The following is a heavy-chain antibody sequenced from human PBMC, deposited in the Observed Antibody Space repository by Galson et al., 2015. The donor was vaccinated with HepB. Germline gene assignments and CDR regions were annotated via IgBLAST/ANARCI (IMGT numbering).Heavy chain of an antibody. CDR3: ARERGDIVVVPAAIFPDAFDI. Sequence: CAISGDSVSSNSAAWNWIRQSPSRGLEWLGRTYYRSTWYNDYAVSVKSRITINPDTSKNQFPLKLSSVTAADTAVYYCARERGDIVVVPAAIFPDAFDIWGQGTMVTVSS. D-gene: IGHD2-2*02. CDR1: GDSVSSNSAA. J-gene: IGHJ3*02. V-gene: IGHV6-1*01. CDR2: TYYRSTWYN.